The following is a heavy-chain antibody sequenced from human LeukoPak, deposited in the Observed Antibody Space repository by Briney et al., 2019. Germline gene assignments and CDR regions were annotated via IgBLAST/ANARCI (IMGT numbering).Heavy chain of an antibody. CDR1: GYTFTGYY. Sequence: ASVKVSCKASGYTFTGYYMHWVRQAPGQGLEWMGWINPNSGGANYAQKFQGRVTVTRDTSISTAYMELSRLRSDDKAVYYCARDRRIKLWFYYWGQGTLVTVSS. V-gene: IGHV1-2*02. CDR3: ARDRRIKLWFYY. D-gene: IGHD5-18*01. J-gene: IGHJ4*02. CDR2: INPNSGGA.